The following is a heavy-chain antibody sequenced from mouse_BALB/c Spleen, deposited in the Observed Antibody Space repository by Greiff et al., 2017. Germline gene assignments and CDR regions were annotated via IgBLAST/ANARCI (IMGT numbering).Heavy chain of an antibody. D-gene: IGHD6-1*01. Sequence: QVQLQQSGAELARPGASVTLSCTASGFTFTSYCMQWVHQRPGQGLEWIGAIYPGDGDTRYTQKFKGKATLTADKSSSTAYMQLSSLASEDYAVYYCARRSLALDYWGQGTTVTVSS. CDR2: IYPGDGDT. V-gene: IGHV1-87*01. J-gene: IGHJ2*01. CDR1: GFTFTSYC. CDR3: ARRSLALDY.